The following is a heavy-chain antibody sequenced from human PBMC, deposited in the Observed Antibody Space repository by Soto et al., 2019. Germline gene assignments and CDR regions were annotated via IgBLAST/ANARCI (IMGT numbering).Heavy chain of an antibody. CDR2: IYYSGST. V-gene: IGHV4-39*01. CDR3: ARQGEYSGYDFLDY. J-gene: IGHJ4*02. D-gene: IGHD5-12*01. Sequence: SETLSLTCTVSGGSISSSSYYWGWIRQPPGKGLEWIGSIYYSGSTYYNPSLKSRVTISVNTSKNQFSLKLSSVTAADTAVYYCARQGEYSGYDFLDYWGQGTLVTVSS. CDR1: GGSISSSSYY.